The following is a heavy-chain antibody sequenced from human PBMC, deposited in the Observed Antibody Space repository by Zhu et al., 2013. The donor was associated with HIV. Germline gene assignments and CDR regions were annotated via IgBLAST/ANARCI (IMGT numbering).Heavy chain of an antibody. Sequence: QVQLVQSGAEVKKPGSSVKVSCKASGGTFSSYAISWVRQAPGQGLEWMGGIIPIFGTANYAQKFQGRVTITADESTSTAYMELSSLRSEDTAVYYCARDVYYGSGDYYSNYYYYGMDVWGQGTTVTVSS. CDR3: ARDVYYGSGDYYSNYYYYGMDV. D-gene: IGHD3-10*01. CDR1: GGTFSSYA. CDR2: IIPIFGTA. V-gene: IGHV1-69*01. J-gene: IGHJ6*02.